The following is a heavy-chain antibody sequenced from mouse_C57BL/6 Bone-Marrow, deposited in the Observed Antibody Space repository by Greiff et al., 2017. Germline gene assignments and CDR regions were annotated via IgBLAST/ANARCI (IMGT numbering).Heavy chain of an antibody. CDR3: ARGSDGSYYYAMDY. CDR2: IYPGSGNT. V-gene: IGHV1-76*01. J-gene: IGHJ4*01. CDR1: GYTFTDYY. D-gene: IGHD2-3*01. Sequence: QVQLKQSGAELVRPGASVKLSCKASGYTFTDYYINWVKQRPGQGLEWIARIYPGSGNTYYNEKFKGKATLTAEKSSSTAYMQLSSLTSEDSAVYFCARGSDGSYYYAMDYWGQGTSVTVSS.